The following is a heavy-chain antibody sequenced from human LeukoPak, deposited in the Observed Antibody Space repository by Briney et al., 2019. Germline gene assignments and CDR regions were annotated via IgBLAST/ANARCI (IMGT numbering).Heavy chain of an antibody. Sequence: GGSLRLSCAASGFTFSSYEMNWVRQAPGKGLEWVSYISGSDNTIYYADSVKGQFTISRDNTKNSLYLQMNSLRAEDTAVYYCASAYGGLLDYWGQGTLVTVSS. J-gene: IGHJ4*02. V-gene: IGHV3-48*03. CDR2: ISGSDNTI. D-gene: IGHD3-16*01. CDR1: GFTFSSYE. CDR3: ASAYGGLLDY.